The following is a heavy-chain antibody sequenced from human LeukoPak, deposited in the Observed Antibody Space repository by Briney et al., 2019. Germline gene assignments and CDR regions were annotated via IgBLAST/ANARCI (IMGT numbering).Heavy chain of an antibody. CDR2: IYYSGST. CDR1: GGSISSSSYY. J-gene: IGHJ4*02. CDR3: ASVRGGSYYGFEDY. V-gene: IGHV4-39*07. D-gene: IGHD1-26*01. Sequence: SETLSLTCTVSGGSISSSSYYWGWIRQPPGKGLEWIGSIYYSGSTYYNPSLKSRVTISVDTSKNQFSLKLSSVTAADTAVYYCASVRGGSYYGFEDYWGQGTLVTVSS.